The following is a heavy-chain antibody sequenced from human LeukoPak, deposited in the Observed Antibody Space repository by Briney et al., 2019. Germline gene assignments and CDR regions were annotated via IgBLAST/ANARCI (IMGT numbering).Heavy chain of an antibody. CDR1: GESLNYYY. Sequence: SETLSLTCAVYGESLNYYYWSLIRQSRGKGLEWIGDIFDGKTINYNPSLKSRVTISAATSSQQFSLNLKSVTAADTAVYFCASGAWATRLNSWAQGALVIVSS. CDR2: IFDGKTI. D-gene: IGHD4-23*01. V-gene: IGHV4-34*12. CDR3: ASGAWATRLNS. J-gene: IGHJ4*02.